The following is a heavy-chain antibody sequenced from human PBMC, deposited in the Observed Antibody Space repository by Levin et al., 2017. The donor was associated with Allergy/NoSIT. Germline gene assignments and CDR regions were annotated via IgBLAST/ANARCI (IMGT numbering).Heavy chain of an antibody. D-gene: IGHD6-19*01. CDR1: GFTFSDYY. CDR3: ARDIFQWLVAFDY. J-gene: IGHJ4*02. Sequence: GGSLRLSCAASGFTFSDYYMSWIRQAPGKGLEWVSYISSSGSTIYYADSVKGRFTISRDNAKNSLYLQMNSLRAEDTAVYYCARDIFQWLVAFDYWGQGTLVTVSS. V-gene: IGHV3-11*01. CDR2: ISSSGSTI.